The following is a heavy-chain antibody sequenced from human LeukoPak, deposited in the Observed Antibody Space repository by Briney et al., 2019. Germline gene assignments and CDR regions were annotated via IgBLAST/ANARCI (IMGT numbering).Heavy chain of an antibody. Sequence: GGSLRLSCATSGFTFSSYGMSWVRQAPGEGLEWVSAISGSGGNTYYADSVRGRFTISRDNSKNTLYLQMNSLRAEDTAVYYCAKAGRSSWYDMWGQGTLVTVSS. D-gene: IGHD6-13*01. CDR2: ISGSGGNT. CDR3: AKAGRSSWYDM. V-gene: IGHV3-23*01. J-gene: IGHJ4*02. CDR1: GFTFSSYG.